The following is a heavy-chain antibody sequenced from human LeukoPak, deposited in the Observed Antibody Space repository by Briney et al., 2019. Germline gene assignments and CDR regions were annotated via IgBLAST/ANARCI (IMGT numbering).Heavy chain of an antibody. D-gene: IGHD5-12*01. J-gene: IGHJ6*02. V-gene: IGHV4-61*01. CDR2: IYYSGST. CDR1: GGSVSSGSYY. CDR3: ARENSGYDSYYYYYYGMDV. Sequence: TPSETLSLTCTVSGGSVSSGSYYWSWIRQPPGKGLEWIGYIYYSGSTNYNPSLGSRVTTSVDTSKNQFSLKLSSVTAADTAVYYCARENSGYDSYYYYYYGMDVWGQGTTVTVSS.